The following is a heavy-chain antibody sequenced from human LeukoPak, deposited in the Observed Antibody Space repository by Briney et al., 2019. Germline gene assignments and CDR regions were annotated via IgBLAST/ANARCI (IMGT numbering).Heavy chain of an antibody. CDR3: ARYPQAARVDDGVD. CDR1: GYIFTSYW. V-gene: IGHV5-51*01. D-gene: IGHD6-6*01. J-gene: IGHJ4*02. Sequence: GETLQICCEGAGYIFTSYWIGWGRQVAGKGQEWMGIIYTGDSDTKYSPSFQGQVTISANKTRSTGWLQCMSAKDSDTAMYYCARYPQAARVDDGVDWGQGTLPTVSS. CDR2: IYTGDSDT.